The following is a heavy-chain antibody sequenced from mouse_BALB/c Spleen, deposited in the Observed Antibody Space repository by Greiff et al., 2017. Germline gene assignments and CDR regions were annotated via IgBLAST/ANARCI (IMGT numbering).Heavy chain of an antibody. Sequence: EVQLVESGGGLVKPGGSLKLSCAASGFTFSSYAMSWVRQTPEKRLEWVASISSGGSTYYPDSVKGRFTISRDNARNILYLQMSSLRSEDTAMYYCARGPTFTTVVATDFDYWGQGTTLTVSS. D-gene: IGHD1-1*01. V-gene: IGHV5-6-5*01. CDR2: ISSGGST. CDR3: ARGPTFTTVVATDFDY. J-gene: IGHJ2*01. CDR1: GFTFSSYA.